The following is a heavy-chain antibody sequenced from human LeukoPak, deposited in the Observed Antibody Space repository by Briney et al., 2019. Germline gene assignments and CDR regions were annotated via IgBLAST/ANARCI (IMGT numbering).Heavy chain of an antibody. CDR2: IYPGDSDT. V-gene: IGHV5-51*01. Sequence: GESLKISCKGSGYILPNYWIGWVRQVPGQGLEWMAIIYPGDSDTRYSPSFQGQVTISADKSISTAYLQWSSLKASDTAMYYCVRSEKRYYYDSSGYYYPDYWGQGTLVTVSS. CDR3: VRSEKRYYYDSSGYYYPDY. CDR1: GYILPNYW. J-gene: IGHJ4*02. D-gene: IGHD3-22*01.